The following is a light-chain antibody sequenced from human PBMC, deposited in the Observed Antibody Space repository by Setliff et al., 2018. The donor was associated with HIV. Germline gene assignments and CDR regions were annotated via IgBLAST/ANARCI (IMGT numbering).Light chain of an antibody. CDR2: DVS. V-gene: IGLV2-14*03. J-gene: IGLJ2*01. CDR1: SSDVGGYNY. CDR3: CSYAGSSTLV. Sequence: QSALAQPASVSGSPGQSIAISCTGTSSDVGGYNYVSWYQQHPGKAPKLMIYDVSNRPSGVSDRFSGSKSGNTASLTISGLQAEDEADYYCCSYAGSSTLVFGGGTKVTVL.